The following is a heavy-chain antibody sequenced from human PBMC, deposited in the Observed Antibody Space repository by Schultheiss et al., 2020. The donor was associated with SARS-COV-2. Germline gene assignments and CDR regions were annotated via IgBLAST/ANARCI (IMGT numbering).Heavy chain of an antibody. J-gene: IGHJ4*02. D-gene: IGHD6-13*01. Sequence: GGSLRLSCAASGFTFSSYAMHWVRQAPGKGLEWVAVISYDGSHKYYADSVKGRFTISRDNSKNTLYLQMNSLRADDTAVYYCARGTLAAAGGGVDYWGLGTLVTVSS. CDR2: ISYDGSHK. CDR1: GFTFSSYA. CDR3: ARGTLAAAGGGVDY. V-gene: IGHV3-30*07.